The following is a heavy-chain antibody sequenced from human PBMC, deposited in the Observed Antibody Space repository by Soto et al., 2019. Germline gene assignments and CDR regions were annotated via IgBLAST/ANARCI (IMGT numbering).Heavy chain of an antibody. J-gene: IGHJ5*02. Sequence: EVQLVASGGGLVKPGGSLRLSCAASGFTFSNAWMSWVRQAPGTGLEWVGRIKSKTDGGTTDYAAPVKGRFTISRDDSKNTLYLQRTSLKTEDTAVYYCTTDSLVLRFLEWAFDPWGQGTLVTVSS. CDR3: TTDSLVLRFLEWAFDP. CDR2: IKSKTDGGTT. CDR1: GFTFSNAW. V-gene: IGHV3-15*01. D-gene: IGHD3-3*01.